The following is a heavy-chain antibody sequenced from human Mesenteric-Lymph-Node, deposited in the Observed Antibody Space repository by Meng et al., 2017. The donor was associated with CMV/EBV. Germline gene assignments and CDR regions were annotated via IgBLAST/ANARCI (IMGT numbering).Heavy chain of an antibody. CDR1: GYTFTGYY. Sequence: ASVKVSCKASGYTFTGYYMHWVRQAPGQGLEWMGWINPNSGGTNYAQKFQGRVTMTRDTSISTAYMELSRLRSDDTAVYYCAREAPPNYYDSSGYRAPFDYWGQGTLVTVSS. D-gene: IGHD3-22*01. V-gene: IGHV1-2*02. J-gene: IGHJ4*02. CDR3: AREAPPNYYDSSGYRAPFDY. CDR2: INPNSGGT.